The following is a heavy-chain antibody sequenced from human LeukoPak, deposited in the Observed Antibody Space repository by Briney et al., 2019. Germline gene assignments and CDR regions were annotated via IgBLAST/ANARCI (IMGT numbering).Heavy chain of an antibody. CDR1: GGSFSGYY. V-gene: IGHV4-34*01. J-gene: IGHJ4*02. D-gene: IGHD6-6*01. CDR2: INHSGST. Sequence: SETLSLTCAVYGGSFSGYYWSWIRQPPGKGLEWIGEINHSGSTNYNPSLKSRVTISVDTSKNQFSLKLSSVTDADTAVYYCAREVGYFGSSFDYWGQGTLVTVSS. CDR3: AREVGYFGSSFDY.